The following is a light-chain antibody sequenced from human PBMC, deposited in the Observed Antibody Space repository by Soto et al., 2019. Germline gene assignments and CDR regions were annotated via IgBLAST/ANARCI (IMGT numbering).Light chain of an antibody. J-gene: IGLJ1*01. V-gene: IGLV1-47*01. Sequence: QSVLTQPPSASGTPGQRVTISCSESSSNIGSNSVYWYQQLPGTAPKLLIFKNSQRPSGVPDRFSGSKSGTSASLAVSGLRSGDEADYYCAAWDDRLRGFLFGPGTKVTVL. CDR2: KNS. CDR1: SSNIGSNS. CDR3: AAWDDRLRGFL.